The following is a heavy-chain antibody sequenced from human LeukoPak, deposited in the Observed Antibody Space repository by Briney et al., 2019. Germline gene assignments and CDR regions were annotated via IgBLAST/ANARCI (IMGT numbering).Heavy chain of an antibody. J-gene: IGHJ4*02. V-gene: IGHV4-34*01. CDR1: GGSFSGYY. CDR3: ARTSVVTHNIDQ. Sequence: SETLSLTCAVYGGSFSGYYWSWIRQSPGKGLEWIGEINHSGNTNFNPSLKSRVTTSVDTSKNQFSLELSSVTAADTAVYYCARTSVVTHNIDQWGQGTLVTVSS. D-gene: IGHD2-21*02. CDR2: INHSGNT.